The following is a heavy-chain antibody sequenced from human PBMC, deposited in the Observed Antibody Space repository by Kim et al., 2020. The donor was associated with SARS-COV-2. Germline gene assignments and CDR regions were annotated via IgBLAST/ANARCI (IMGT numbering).Heavy chain of an antibody. CDR3: ARHDMVRGFDY. D-gene: IGHD3-10*01. V-gene: IGHV5-51*01. Sequence: TRYSPSLQGQVTISADKSISTAYLQWSSLKAADTAMYYCARHDMVRGFDYWGQGTLVTVSS. CDR2: T. J-gene: IGHJ4*02.